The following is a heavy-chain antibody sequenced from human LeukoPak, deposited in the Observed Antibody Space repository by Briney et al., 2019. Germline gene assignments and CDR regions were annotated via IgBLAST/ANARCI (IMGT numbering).Heavy chain of an antibody. V-gene: IGHV3-48*03. J-gene: IGHJ4*02. D-gene: IGHD5-12*01. CDR2: ISSSGSTI. CDR1: GFTFSSYE. CDR3: ARDSGYGFEYYFDY. Sequence: GGSLRLSCAASGFTFSSYELNCVRQAPAKGLQWVSYISSSGSTIYYADSVKGRFTISRDNAKNSLYLQMDSLRAEDTAVYYCARDSGYGFEYYFDYWGQGTLVTVSS.